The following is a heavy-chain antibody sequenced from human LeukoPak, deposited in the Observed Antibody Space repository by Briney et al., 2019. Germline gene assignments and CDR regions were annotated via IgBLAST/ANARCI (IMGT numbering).Heavy chain of an antibody. V-gene: IGHV1-8*01. D-gene: IGHD1-26*01. CDR2: MSPNSGDT. Sequence: ASVKVSCKASGYTFTSYDFNWVRQATGQRPEWMGWMSPNSGDTGYAQKFQDRVTMTRNTSISTAYMELSSLRSDDTAVYYCAADAGGDSGSSLRLSSFDYWGQGTLVTVSS. J-gene: IGHJ4*02. CDR3: AADAGGDSGSSLRLSSFDY. CDR1: GYTFTSYD.